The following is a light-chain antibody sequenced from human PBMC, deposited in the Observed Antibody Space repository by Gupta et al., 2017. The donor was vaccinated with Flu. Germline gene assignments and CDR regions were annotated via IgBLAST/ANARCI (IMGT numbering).Light chain of an antibody. Sequence: ERLMTQSPPTLSVSPGERVTLSCRASQNISRNLAWYQQKPGQAPRLLLYGASTRATDIPARFSGSGSGTEFTLTISSLQSEDFAVYYCQQVDNWPFTFGHGTKVDI. V-gene: IGKV3-15*01. J-gene: IGKJ3*01. CDR1: QNISRN. CDR3: QQVDNWPFT. CDR2: GAS.